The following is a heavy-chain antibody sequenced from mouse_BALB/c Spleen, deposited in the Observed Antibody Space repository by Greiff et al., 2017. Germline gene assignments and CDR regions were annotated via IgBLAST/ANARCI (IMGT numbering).Heavy chain of an antibody. D-gene: IGHD3-1*01. CDR3: ARGDPRGKYYAMDY. CDR1: GFTFSSYA. J-gene: IGHJ4*01. CDR2: ISSGGSYT. V-gene: IGHV5-9-3*01. Sequence: EVKLMESGGGLVKPGGSLKLSCAASGFTFSSYAMSWVRQTPEKRLEWVATISSGGSYTYYPDSVKGRFTISRDNAKNTLYLQMSSLRSEDTAMYYCARGDPRGKYYAMDYWGQGTSVTVSS.